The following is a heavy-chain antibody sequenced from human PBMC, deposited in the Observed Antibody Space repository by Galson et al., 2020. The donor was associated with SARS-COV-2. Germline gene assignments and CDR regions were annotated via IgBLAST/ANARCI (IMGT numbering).Heavy chain of an antibody. CDR3: GSGSYWQKIDY. V-gene: IGHV3-48*03. J-gene: IGHJ4*02. Sequence: GGSLRLSCAASGFTLSSHEVTWVRQAPGKGLEWVAHISSSGSSKNYADSVKGRFTISRDNAKNSVYLQMNSLRAEDTAVYYCGSGSYWQKIDYWGQGTLVTVSS. CDR1: GFTLSSHE. CDR2: ISSSGSSK. D-gene: IGHD3-10*01.